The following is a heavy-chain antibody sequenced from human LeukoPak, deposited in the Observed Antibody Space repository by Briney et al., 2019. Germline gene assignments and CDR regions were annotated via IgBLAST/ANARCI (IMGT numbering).Heavy chain of an antibody. Sequence: PSETLSLTCTVSGGSIRSYYWSWIRQPPGKGLEWIGYMHHSGSTKHNPYLKSRVTISVDTSKSQFSLKLSSVTAADTAVYYCAGHAAVEGRSGWSPLSWFVPWRGATVVSVSS. CDR2: MHHSGST. J-gene: IGHJ5*02. D-gene: IGHD6-19*01. V-gene: IGHV4-59*08. CDR1: GGSIRSYY. CDR3: AGHAAVEGRSGWSPLSWFVP.